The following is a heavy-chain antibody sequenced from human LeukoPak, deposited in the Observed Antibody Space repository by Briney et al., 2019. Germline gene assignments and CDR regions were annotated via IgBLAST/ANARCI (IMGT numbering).Heavy chain of an antibody. J-gene: IGHJ5*02. Sequence: SETLSLTCTVSGGSISSYYWSWIRQPPGKGLEWIGYIYSSGTTNYSPSLKTRLTISVDTSMNQLSLKLNSVTAADTAVYYCARGEEMATVTQGGGNWFDPWGQGTLVTVSS. CDR1: GGSISSYY. V-gene: IGHV4-59*01. CDR3: ARGEEMATVTQGGGNWFDP. CDR2: IYSSGTT. D-gene: IGHD5-24*01.